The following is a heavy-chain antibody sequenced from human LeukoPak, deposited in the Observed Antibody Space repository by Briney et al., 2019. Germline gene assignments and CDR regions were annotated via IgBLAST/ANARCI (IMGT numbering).Heavy chain of an antibody. CDR3: IVFGDSNH. CDR2: IHTSGDT. J-gene: IGHJ5*02. CDR1: GLTGSHNY. D-gene: IGHD4-17*01. Sequence: GGSLRLSCAASGLTGSHNYVSWVRQAPGKGLEWVSAIHTSGDTRYADSVKGRFTISRDTSKNTLYLQINSLRVEDTAVYYCIVFGDSNHWGQGTLVTVSS. V-gene: IGHV3-53*01.